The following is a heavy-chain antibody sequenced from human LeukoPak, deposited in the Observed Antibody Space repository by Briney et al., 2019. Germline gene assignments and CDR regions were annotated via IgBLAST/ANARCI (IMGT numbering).Heavy chain of an antibody. CDR1: GFPFSSYG. CDR3: ARDQAYFDY. Sequence: GGSLRLSCAASGFPFSSYGMHWVRQAPGKGLEWVAVIWYDGSNKYYAGSVKGRFTISRDNSKNTLYLQMNSLRTEDTAVYYCARDQAYFDYWGQGTLVTVSS. V-gene: IGHV3-33*01. J-gene: IGHJ4*02. CDR2: IWYDGSNK.